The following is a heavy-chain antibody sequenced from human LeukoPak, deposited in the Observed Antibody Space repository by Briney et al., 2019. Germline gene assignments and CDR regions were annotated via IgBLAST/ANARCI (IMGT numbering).Heavy chain of an antibody. J-gene: IGHJ6*03. D-gene: IGHD2-2*01. Sequence: ASVKVSCKASGYTFTSYDINWVRQATGQGLEWMGWMNPNSGNTGYAQKFQGRVTITRNTSISTAYMELSSLRSEDTAVYYCARLASHPYYYYYMDVWGKGTTVTVSS. CDR2: MNPNSGNT. V-gene: IGHV1-8*03. CDR3: ARLASHPYYYYYMDV. CDR1: GYTFTSYD.